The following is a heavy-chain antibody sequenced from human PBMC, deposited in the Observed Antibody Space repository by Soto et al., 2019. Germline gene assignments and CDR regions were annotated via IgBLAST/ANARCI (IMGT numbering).Heavy chain of an antibody. CDR2: VYHSGST. D-gene: IGHD3-16*01. CDR3: ASSGGGEDY. CDR1: GDSISTNHW. Sequence: QVQLQESGPGLVKPSGTLSLTCAVSGDSISTNHWWTWVRQPPGKGLEWIGEVYHSGSTNYSPSLKSRVVISGDMSNNLFSLTLTSVTAADTAVYYCASSGGGEDYWGQGTLVTVSS. V-gene: IGHV4-4*02. J-gene: IGHJ4*02.